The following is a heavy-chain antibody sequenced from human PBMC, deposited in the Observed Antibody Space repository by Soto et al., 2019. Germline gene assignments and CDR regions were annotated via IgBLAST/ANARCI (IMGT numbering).Heavy chain of an antibody. CDR3: ASLIAAAADYYMDV. Sequence: GASVKVSCKASGGTFSSYTISWVRQAPGQGLEWMGRIIPILGIANYAQKFQGRVTITADKSTSTAYMELSSLRSEDTAMYYCASLIAAAADYYMDVWGKGTTVTVSS. CDR1: GGTFSSYT. D-gene: IGHD6-13*01. J-gene: IGHJ6*03. V-gene: IGHV1-69*02. CDR2: IIPILGIA.